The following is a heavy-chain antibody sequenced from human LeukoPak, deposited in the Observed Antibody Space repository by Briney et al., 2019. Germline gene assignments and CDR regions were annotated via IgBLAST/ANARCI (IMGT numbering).Heavy chain of an antibody. CDR2: ISGSGRRI. Sequence: GESLRLSCVVSGFTFNDYAMSWVRQAQGKGLEWVLTISGSGRRIDYADSVKGRFTISRDNYKNTLYLQMNRLRAEDTAVYYCASGVVVTLSGFDYWGQGTLVTVSS. V-gene: IGHV3-23*01. CDR1: GFTFNDYA. CDR3: ASGVVVTLSGFDY. D-gene: IGHD2-21*02. J-gene: IGHJ4*02.